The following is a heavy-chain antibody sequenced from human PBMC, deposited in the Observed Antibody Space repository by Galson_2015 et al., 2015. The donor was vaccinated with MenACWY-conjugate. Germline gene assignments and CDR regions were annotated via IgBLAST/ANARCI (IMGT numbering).Heavy chain of an antibody. Sequence: SLRLSCAASGFTFSTYTMNWVRQAPGEGLEWVSSITSGSDYIYYADSVKGRFTVSRDNAENSLYLQMNSLRPEDTAVYYCAREDLAWSFGLDYWGQGTLVTVSS. J-gene: IGHJ4*02. CDR2: ITSGSDYI. CDR3: AREDLAWSFGLDY. D-gene: IGHD3/OR15-3a*01. CDR1: GFTFSTYT. V-gene: IGHV3-21*01.